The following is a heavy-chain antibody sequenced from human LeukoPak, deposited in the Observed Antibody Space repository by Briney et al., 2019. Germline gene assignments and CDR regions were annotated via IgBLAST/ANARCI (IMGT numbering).Heavy chain of an antibody. J-gene: IGHJ6*02. V-gene: IGHV4-59*08. Sequence: SETLSLTCTVSGGSISNYYWSWIRQPPGEGLEWIGYIYYSGSTNYNPSLKSRVPISVDTSKEQFSLKLSSVTAADTAVYYCARHGDYGNYFYYGLDVWGQGTTVTVSS. CDR3: ARHGDYGNYFYYGLDV. CDR1: GGSISNYY. D-gene: IGHD4-17*01. CDR2: IYYSGST.